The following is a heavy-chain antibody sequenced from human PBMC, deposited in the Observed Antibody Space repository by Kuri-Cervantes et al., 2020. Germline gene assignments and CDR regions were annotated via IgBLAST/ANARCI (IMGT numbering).Heavy chain of an antibody. CDR1: GFTFDDYA. Sequence: SLKISCAASGFTFDDYAMHWVRQTPGKGLEWVSHISWNGYSIAYADSVKGRFTISRDNAKNTLYLQMNSLRAEDTAVYYCARVSIAGYSYGWGGFDIWGQGTLVTVSS. CDR2: ISWNGYSI. V-gene: IGHV3-9*01. D-gene: IGHD5-18*01. J-gene: IGHJ3*02. CDR3: ARVSIAGYSYGWGGFDI.